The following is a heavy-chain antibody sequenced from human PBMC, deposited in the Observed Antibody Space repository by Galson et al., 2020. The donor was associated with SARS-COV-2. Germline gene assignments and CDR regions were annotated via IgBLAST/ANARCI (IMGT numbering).Heavy chain of an antibody. CDR1: GYVFSNYG. CDR3: ARAIAVANFDH. Sequence: ASVKVSCKTSGYVFSNYGISWVRQAPGQGLEWVGWVSGDSGDTKYAQRFQGRVTMTAGSPGGTFYMELGSLTSADTAVYYCARAIAVANFDHWGQGTLVTVSS. CDR2: VSGDSGDT. J-gene: IGHJ4*02. V-gene: IGHV1-18*01. D-gene: IGHD6-19*01.